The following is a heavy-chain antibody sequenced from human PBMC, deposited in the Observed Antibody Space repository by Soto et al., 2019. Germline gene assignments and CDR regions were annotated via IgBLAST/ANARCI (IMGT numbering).Heavy chain of an antibody. CDR2: ISYDGNHK. Sequence: QVQLVESGGGVVQPGRSLRLSCAASGFTFSTYAFHWVRQAPGKGLEWEAVISYDGNHKYYADSVKGRFTISRDNSKNTLYLQRNSLRTEDTAVYYCARDYMVATARLSSSWYYWGQGTLVTVAS. D-gene: IGHD6-13*01. CDR3: ARDYMVATARLSSSWYY. J-gene: IGHJ4*02. V-gene: IGHV3-30-3*01. CDR1: GFTFSTYA.